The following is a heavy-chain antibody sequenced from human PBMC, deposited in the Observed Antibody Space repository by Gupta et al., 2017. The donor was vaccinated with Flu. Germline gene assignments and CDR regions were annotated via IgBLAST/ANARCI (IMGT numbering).Heavy chain of an antibody. CDR3: ARGLPRGSSSWYFAPFDP. J-gene: IGHJ5*02. CDR1: GGSFSGYY. CDR2: INHSGST. V-gene: IGHV4-34*01. D-gene: IGHD6-13*01. Sequence: QVQLQQWGAGLLKPSETLSLTCAVYGGSFSGYYWSWIRQPPGKGLEWIGEINHSGSTNYNPSLKSRVTISVDTSKNQFSLKLSSVTAADTAVYYCARGLPRGSSSWYFAPFDPWGQGTLVTVSS.